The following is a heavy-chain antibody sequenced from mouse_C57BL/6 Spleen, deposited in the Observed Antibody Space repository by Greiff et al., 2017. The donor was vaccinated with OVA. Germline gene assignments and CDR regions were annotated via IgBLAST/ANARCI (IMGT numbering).Heavy chain of an antibody. D-gene: IGHD1-1*01. Sequence: EVKLQESGPGLVKPSQSLSLTCSVTGYSITSGYYWNWIRQFPGNKLEWMGYISYDGSNNYNPSLKNRISITRDTSKNQFFLKLNSVTTEDTATYYCARDGFITNYFDYWGQGTTLTVSS. V-gene: IGHV3-6*01. CDR3: ARDGFITNYFDY. J-gene: IGHJ2*01. CDR1: GYSITSGYY. CDR2: ISYDGSN.